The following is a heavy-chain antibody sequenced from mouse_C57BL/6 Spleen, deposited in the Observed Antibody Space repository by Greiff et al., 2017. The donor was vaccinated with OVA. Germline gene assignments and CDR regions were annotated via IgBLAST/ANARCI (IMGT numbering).Heavy chain of an antibody. CDR1: GYAFSSSW. Sequence: VQLQQSGPELVKPGASVKISCKASGYAFSSSWMNWVKQRPGKGLEWIGRIYPGDGDTNYNGKFKGKATLTADKSSSTAYMQLSSLTSEDSAVYFGARSITTVPAWFAYWGQGTLVTVSA. V-gene: IGHV1-82*01. CDR3: ARSITTVPAWFAY. CDR2: IYPGDGDT. D-gene: IGHD1-1*01. J-gene: IGHJ3*01.